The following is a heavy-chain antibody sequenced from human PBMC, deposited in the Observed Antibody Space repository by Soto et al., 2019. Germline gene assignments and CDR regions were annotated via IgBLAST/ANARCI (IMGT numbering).Heavy chain of an antibody. CDR1: GFTFYNYA. CDR3: AKLGSSSWSPHYYFDY. D-gene: IGHD2-2*01. V-gene: IGHV3-23*01. Sequence: PGGSLRLSCAASGFTFYNYAMGWVRQAPVKGLEWVSAITGSGSDTYYVDSVKGRFTISRDNSENTLYLQMNSLRAEDTAIYYCAKLGSSSWSPHYYFDYWGQGTLVTVSS. J-gene: IGHJ4*02. CDR2: ITGSGSDT.